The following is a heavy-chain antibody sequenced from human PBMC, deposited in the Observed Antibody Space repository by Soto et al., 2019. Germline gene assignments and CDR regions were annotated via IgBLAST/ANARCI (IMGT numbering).Heavy chain of an antibody. V-gene: IGHV1-8*01. CDR1: GYSFTSYD. CDR2: MDPKTGNT. Sequence: ASVKVSCKASGYSFTSYDINWVRQATGQGLEWMGWMDPKTGNTDYGQKFQGRVTMTRNTSISTAYMELSSLTSEDTAVYYCARGRGWRDYRGQGTLVTVSS. D-gene: IGHD6-19*01. J-gene: IGHJ4*02. CDR3: ARGRGWRDY.